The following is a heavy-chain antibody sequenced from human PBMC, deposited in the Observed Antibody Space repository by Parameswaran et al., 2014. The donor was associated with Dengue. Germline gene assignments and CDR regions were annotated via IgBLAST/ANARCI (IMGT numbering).Heavy chain of an antibody. Sequence: SNARWIRQPPGKGLEWVSAISGSGGSTYYADSVKGRFTISRDNSKNTLYLQMNSLRAEDTAVYYCAKDRSYYDSSGYYLFDYWGQGTLVTVSS. J-gene: IGHJ4*02. CDR2: ISGSGGST. D-gene: IGHD3-22*01. CDR3: AKDRSYYDSSGYYLFDY. V-gene: IGHV3-23*01. CDR1: SNA.